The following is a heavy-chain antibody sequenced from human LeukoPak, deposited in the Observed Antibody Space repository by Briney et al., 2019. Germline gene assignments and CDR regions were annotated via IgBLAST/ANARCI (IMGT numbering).Heavy chain of an antibody. D-gene: IGHD5-18*01. CDR2: IYYSGST. Sequence: SETLSLTCTVSGGSIRSYYWSWIRQPPGKGLEWIGYIYYSGSTNYNPSLKSRVTISVDTSKNQFSLKLSSVTAADTAVYYCGRNRGYSYGYDFDYWGQGTLVTVSS. CDR3: GRNRGYSYGYDFDY. CDR1: GGSIRSYY. V-gene: IGHV4-59*01. J-gene: IGHJ4*02.